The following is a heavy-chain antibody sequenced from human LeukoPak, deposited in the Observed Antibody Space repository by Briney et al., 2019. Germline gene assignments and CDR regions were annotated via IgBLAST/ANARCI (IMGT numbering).Heavy chain of an antibody. CDR3: ARDQSITGTTGDCYYMDV. V-gene: IGHV3-21*01. J-gene: IGHJ6*03. CDR2: ISSSSSYI. D-gene: IGHD1-7*01. Sequence: GGSLRLSCAASGFTFSSYSMNWVRQAPGKGLEWVSSISSSSSYIYYADSVKGRFTISRDNAKNSLYLQMNSLRAEDTAVYYCARDQSITGTTGDCYYMDVWSKGTTVTVSS. CDR1: GFTFSSYS.